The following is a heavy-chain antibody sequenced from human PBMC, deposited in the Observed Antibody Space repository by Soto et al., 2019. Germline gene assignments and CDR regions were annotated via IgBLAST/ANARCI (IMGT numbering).Heavy chain of an antibody. J-gene: IGHJ4*02. CDR2: IWYDGSNK. CDR3: ARGGDTAIVY. D-gene: IGHD5-18*01. V-gene: IGHV3-33*01. Sequence: QVQLVESGGGVVQPGRSLRLSCAASGFTFSSYGMHWVRQAPGKGLEWVAVIWYDGSNKYYADSVKGRFTNSRANSKNAPYLQMNSLNGEETAVDYCARGGDTAIVYWGQGTLVTLSS. CDR1: GFTFSSYG.